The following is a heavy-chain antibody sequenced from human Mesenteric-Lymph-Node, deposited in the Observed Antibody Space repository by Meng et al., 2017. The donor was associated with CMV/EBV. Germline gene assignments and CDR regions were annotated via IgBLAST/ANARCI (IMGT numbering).Heavy chain of an antibody. CDR2: IRYDGSNK. Sequence: GGSLRLSCAASGFTFSNYWMTWVRQAPGKGLEWVAFIRYDGSNKYYADSVKGRFTISRDNSKNTLYLQMNSLRAEDTAVYYCAKDPAPYCSSTSCRFGFDYWGQGTLVTVSS. CDR3: AKDPAPYCSSTSCRFGFDY. V-gene: IGHV3-30*02. CDR1: GFTFSNYW. J-gene: IGHJ4*02. D-gene: IGHD2-2*01.